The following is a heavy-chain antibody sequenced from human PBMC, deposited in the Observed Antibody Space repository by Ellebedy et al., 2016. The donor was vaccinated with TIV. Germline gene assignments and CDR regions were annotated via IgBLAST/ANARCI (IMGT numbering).Heavy chain of an antibody. CDR2: MNPNSGNT. CDR1: GYTFTSYD. V-gene: IGHV1-8*01. Sequence: AASVKVSCKASGYTFTSYDINWVRQATGQGLEWMGWMNPNSGNTGYAQKFQVRVTMTRNTSISTAYMELSSLRSEDTAVYYCAGYYYAKGVFDYWGQGTLVTVSS. CDR3: AGYYYAKGVFDY. J-gene: IGHJ4*02. D-gene: IGHD3-10*01.